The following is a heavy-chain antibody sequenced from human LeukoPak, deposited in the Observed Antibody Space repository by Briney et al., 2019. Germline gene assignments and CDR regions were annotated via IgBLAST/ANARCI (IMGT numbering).Heavy chain of an antibody. J-gene: IGHJ4*02. CDR3: AKGAIDYGDFLMRDYFDY. V-gene: IGHV3-9*01. D-gene: IGHD4-17*01. Sequence: GGSLRLSCAASGFTFDDYAMHWVRQAPGKGLEWVSGISWNSGSIGYADSVKGRFTISRDNAKNSLYLQMNSLRAEDTALYYCAKGAIDYGDFLMRDYFDYWGQGTLVTVSS. CDR1: GFTFDDYA. CDR2: ISWNSGSI.